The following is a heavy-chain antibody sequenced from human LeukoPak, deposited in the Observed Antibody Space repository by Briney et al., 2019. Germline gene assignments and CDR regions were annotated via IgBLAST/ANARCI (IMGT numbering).Heavy chain of an antibody. CDR3: ARLSSSWTTFDY. V-gene: IGHV1-8*03. CDR1: GYTFTSYD. J-gene: IGHJ4*02. D-gene: IGHD6-13*01. Sequence: GASVKVSCKASGYTFTSYDINWVRQATGQGLEWMGWMNPNSGNTGYAQKFQGRVTITRNTSISTAYMELSRLRSDDTAVYYCARLSSSWTTFDYWGQGTLVTVSS. CDR2: MNPNSGNT.